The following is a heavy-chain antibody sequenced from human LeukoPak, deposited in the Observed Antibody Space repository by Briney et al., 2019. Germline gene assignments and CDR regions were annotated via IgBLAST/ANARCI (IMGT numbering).Heavy chain of an antibody. D-gene: IGHD1-1*01. CDR3: ATSPGELEFDY. Sequence: GGSQTLLCAASGFTYSTYTVNWVRQAPGKGLEWVSSITSSSRYVYYADSVRGRFTISRDNAKNSLYLQMNSLRAEDTAIYYCATSPGELEFDYWGQGSLVTVSS. CDR1: GFTYSTYT. J-gene: IGHJ4*02. CDR2: ITSSSRYV. V-gene: IGHV3-21*01.